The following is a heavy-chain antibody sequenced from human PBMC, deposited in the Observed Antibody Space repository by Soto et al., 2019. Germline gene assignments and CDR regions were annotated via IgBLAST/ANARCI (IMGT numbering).Heavy chain of an antibody. CDR2: IVPIFGTT. D-gene: IGHD3-10*01. J-gene: IGHJ6*02. V-gene: IGHV1-69*01. Sequence: QVQLLQSGAEVQKPGSSVKVSCKISGGIFRRYAISWVRQAPGQGLEWLGGIVPIFGTTNYAQKFQGRITIIADESTSTAYMDLSSLRSEDTAVYYCARPDEGSYYSDHHYYYALDVWGQGTTVTVSS. CDR1: GGIFRRYA. CDR3: ARPDEGSYYSDHHYYYALDV.